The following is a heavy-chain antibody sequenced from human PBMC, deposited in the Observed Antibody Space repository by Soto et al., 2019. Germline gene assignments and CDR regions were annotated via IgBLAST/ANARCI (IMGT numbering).Heavy chain of an antibody. D-gene: IGHD3-10*01. V-gene: IGHV4-4*08. CDR1: GGSISSYY. Sequence: TSETLFLTCIVSGGSISSYYWSWIRQPPGKGLEWIGYIYSSGSTNYNPSLKSRVTISVDTSKKQFSLKMSSVTAADTAVYYCPRDTGITMVREDYGMDVWGQGTTVTVSS. CDR2: IYSSGST. J-gene: IGHJ6*02. CDR3: PRDTGITMVREDYGMDV.